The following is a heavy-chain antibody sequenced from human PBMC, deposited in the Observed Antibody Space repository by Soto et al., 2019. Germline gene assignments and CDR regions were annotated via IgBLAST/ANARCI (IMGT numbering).Heavy chain of an antibody. CDR2: ISSNSAYI. Sequence: VGSLIRSCAASGFTFRSFTMNWVRQAPGKGLEWVSTISSNSAYIYYTDALRGRFAISRDNAKNSLHLQMNSLRAEDTAVYYCTRDASRDSSARGWFDPWGPGTLVTVSS. D-gene: IGHD6-13*01. V-gene: IGHV3-21*01. CDR1: GFTFRSFT. CDR3: TRDASRDSSARGWFDP. J-gene: IGHJ5*02.